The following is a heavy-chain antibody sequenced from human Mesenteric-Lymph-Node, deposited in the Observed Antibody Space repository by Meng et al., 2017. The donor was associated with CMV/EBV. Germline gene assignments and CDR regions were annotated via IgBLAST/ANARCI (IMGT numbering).Heavy chain of an antibody. D-gene: IGHD6-13*01. CDR3: ARSAAAAGFDY. J-gene: IGHJ4*02. CDR2: ISYDGSNK. CDR1: GFTFSSYA. V-gene: IGHV3-30*04. Sequence: SCAASGFTFSSYAMHWVRQAPGKGLEWVAVISYDGSNKYYADSVKGRFTISRDNSKNTLYLQMNSLRAEDTAVYYCARSAAAAGFDYWGQGTLVTVSS.